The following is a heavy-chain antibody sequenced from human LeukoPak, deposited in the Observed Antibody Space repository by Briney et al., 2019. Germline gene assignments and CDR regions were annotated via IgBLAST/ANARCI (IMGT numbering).Heavy chain of an antibody. V-gene: IGHV4-30-4*01. CDR1: GDSISSGDFH. Sequence: PSQTLSLTCTVSGDSISSGDFHWSWIRQPPGKGLTWIGYIYYSGSTYYNPSLKSRVTISVDTSKRQLSPKLSSVTAADTAVYYCARGTVTTFGNYGMDVWGQGTTVTVSS. CDR2: IYYSGST. CDR3: ARGTVTTFGNYGMDV. D-gene: IGHD4-17*01. J-gene: IGHJ6*02.